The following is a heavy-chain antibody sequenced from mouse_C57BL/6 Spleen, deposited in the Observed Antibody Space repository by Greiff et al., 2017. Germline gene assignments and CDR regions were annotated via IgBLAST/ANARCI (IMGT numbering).Heavy chain of an antibody. CDR2: INPGSGGT. CDR3: ATGSNYPYYAMDY. V-gene: IGHV1-54*01. J-gene: IGHJ4*01. CDR1: GYAFTNYL. Sequence: QVQLQQSGAELVRPGTSVKVSCKASGYAFTNYLIEWVKQRPGQGLEWIRVINPGSGGTNYNEKFKGKATLTADKSSSTAYMQLSSLTSEDSAVYFCATGSNYPYYAMDYWGQGTSVTVSS. D-gene: IGHD2-5*01.